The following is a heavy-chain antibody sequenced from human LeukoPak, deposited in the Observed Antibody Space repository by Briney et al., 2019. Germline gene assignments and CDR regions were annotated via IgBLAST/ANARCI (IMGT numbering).Heavy chain of an antibody. J-gene: IGHJ4*02. CDR3: ARFGRAFTARSSFFDY. CDR2: INPNSGGT. Sequence: ASVKVSCKASGYTFTVYYMDWLRQAPGQGLEWMGWINPNSGGTNYAQKFQGRVTMTRDTSITTAYVELSRLRSDDTAVYYCARFGRAFTARSSFFDYWGQGTLVTVSS. V-gene: IGHV1-2*02. D-gene: IGHD6-6*01. CDR1: GYTFTVYY.